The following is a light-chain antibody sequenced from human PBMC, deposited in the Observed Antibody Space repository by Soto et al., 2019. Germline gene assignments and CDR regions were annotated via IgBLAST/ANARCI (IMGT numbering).Light chain of an antibody. J-gene: IGKJ3*01. CDR2: DAS. Sequence: ELVLTQSPGTLSLSPGDRATLSCRSSQSAYSSYLSWYQQKPGQAPRLLIYDASNRATGIPARFSGSGSGTDFTLTISSLEPEDFAVYYCQQRSNWPGTFGPGTKVDIK. CDR3: QQRSNWPGT. V-gene: IGKV3-11*01. CDR1: QSAYSSY.